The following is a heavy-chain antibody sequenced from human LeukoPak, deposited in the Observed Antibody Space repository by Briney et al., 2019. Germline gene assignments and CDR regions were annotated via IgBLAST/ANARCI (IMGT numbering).Heavy chain of an antibody. J-gene: IGHJ5*02. CDR1: GGSISSSSYS. Sequence: SETLSLTCTVSGGSISSSSYSWGWIRQPPGKGLEWIGSIYYSGSTYYNPSLKSRVTISVDTSKNQFSLKLSSVTAADTAVYYCARQLYYDFWSGYSTNWFDPWGQGTLVTVSS. CDR2: IYYSGST. V-gene: IGHV4-39*01. CDR3: ARQLYYDFWSGYSTNWFDP. D-gene: IGHD3-3*01.